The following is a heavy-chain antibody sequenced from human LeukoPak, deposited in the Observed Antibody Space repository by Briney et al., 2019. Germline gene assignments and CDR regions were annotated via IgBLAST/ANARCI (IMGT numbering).Heavy chain of an antibody. Sequence: GESLRLSCAASDFTFSSHWMYWVRQAPGKGLVWVARLSGDGITTRHADSVKGRFTISRDTAKNTLYLQMNSLRVEDTALYYCARGIASSRSVAIDLWGQGTLVTVSS. D-gene: IGHD6-13*01. CDR2: LSGDGITT. J-gene: IGHJ1*01. CDR3: ARGIASSRSVAIDL. CDR1: DFTFSSHW. V-gene: IGHV3-74*01.